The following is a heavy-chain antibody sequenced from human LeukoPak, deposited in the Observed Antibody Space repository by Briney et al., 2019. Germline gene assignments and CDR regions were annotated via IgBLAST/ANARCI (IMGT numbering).Heavy chain of an antibody. V-gene: IGHV3-30*03. CDR2: ISYDGSNK. J-gene: IGHJ4*02. Sequence: PGGSLRLSCAASGFTFSSYGMHWVRQAPGKGLEWVAVISYDGSNKYYADSVKGRFTISRDNSKNTLYLQMNSLRAEDTAVYYCSTTVTTLFSYWGRGTLVTVSS. CDR3: STTVTTLFSY. D-gene: IGHD4-17*01. CDR1: GFTFSSYG.